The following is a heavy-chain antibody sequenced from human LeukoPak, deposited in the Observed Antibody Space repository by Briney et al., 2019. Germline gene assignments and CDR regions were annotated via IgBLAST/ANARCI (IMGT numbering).Heavy chain of an antibody. Sequence: SETLSLTCTVSGGSIINTYWSWIRQASGKGLEWIAYMFSSGGDTNYNPFLKSRVTMSIDTSNNQFSLTLTSVTAADTAVYFCARGHYDFNAWGQGILATVSS. CDR2: MFSSGGDT. D-gene: IGHD3-3*01. CDR3: ARGHYDFNA. J-gene: IGHJ5*02. V-gene: IGHV4-59*08. CDR1: GGSIINTY.